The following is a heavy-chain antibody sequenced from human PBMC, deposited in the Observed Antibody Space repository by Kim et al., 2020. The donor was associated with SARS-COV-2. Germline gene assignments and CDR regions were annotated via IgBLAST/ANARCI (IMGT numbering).Heavy chain of an antibody. CDR2: IYYSGST. J-gene: IGHJ5*02. CDR3: ARAVRHSPCRFDP. D-gene: IGHD2-2*01. CDR1: GGSISSYY. Sequence: SETLSLTCTVSGGSISSYYWSWIRQPPGKGLEWIGYIYYSGSTNYNPSLKSRVTISVDTSKNQFSLKLSSVTAADTAVYYCARAVRHSPCRFDPWGQGTLVTVSS. V-gene: IGHV4-59*01.